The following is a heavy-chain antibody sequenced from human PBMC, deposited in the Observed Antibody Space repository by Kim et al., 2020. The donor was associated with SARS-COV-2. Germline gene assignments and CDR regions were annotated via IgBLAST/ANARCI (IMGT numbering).Heavy chain of an antibody. D-gene: IGHD3-10*01. CDR1: GGTFSSYA. V-gene: IGHV1-69*13. J-gene: IGHJ5*02. Sequence: SVKVSCKASGGTFSSYAISWVRQAPGQGLEWMGGIIPIFGTANYAQKFQGRVTITADESTSTAYMELSSLRSEDTAVYYCARDTYYYGSGSYYLNWFDPWGQGTLVTVSS. CDR3: ARDTYYYGSGSYYLNWFDP. CDR2: IIPIFGTA.